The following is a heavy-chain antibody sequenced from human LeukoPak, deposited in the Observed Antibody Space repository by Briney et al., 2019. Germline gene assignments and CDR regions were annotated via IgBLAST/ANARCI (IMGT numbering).Heavy chain of an antibody. D-gene: IGHD3-22*01. Sequence: PGGSLRLSCAASGFTFSSYAMSWVRQAPGKGLEWVSVISGGGDGTDYADSVKGRFSISRDNSKNMLYLQMNSLRAEDTAVYYCAKSPISMIVVAKGWYFDLWGRGTLVTVSS. V-gene: IGHV3-23*01. J-gene: IGHJ2*01. CDR2: ISGGGDGT. CDR1: GFTFSSYA. CDR3: AKSPISMIVVAKGWYFDL.